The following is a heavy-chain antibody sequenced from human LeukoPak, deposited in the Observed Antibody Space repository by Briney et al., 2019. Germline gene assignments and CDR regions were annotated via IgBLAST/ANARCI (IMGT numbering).Heavy chain of an antibody. CDR3: ATYCGYDYTVFDS. V-gene: IGHV4-59*01. Sequence: SETLSLTCTVSGGSLSSYYWTWIRQPPGKGLEWIGYIHYSGSTNYNASLKSRVTISVDTSKNQFSLKLSSVTAADTAVYYCATYCGYDYTVFDSWGQGTLVTVSS. CDR1: GGSLSSYY. D-gene: IGHD5-12*01. CDR2: IHYSGST. J-gene: IGHJ4*02.